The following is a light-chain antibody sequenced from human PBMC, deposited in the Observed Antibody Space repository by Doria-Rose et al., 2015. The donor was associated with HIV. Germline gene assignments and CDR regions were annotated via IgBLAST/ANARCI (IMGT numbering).Light chain of an antibody. CDR3: HQYGTSWT. CDR2: DGS. J-gene: IGKJ1*01. V-gene: IGKV3-20*01. Sequence: TQSPGTLSLSPGERATLSCRASQSFSSTYLAWYQQKPGQAPSLLIYDGSTMATGIPDGFSASGSGTGFTLTINRLEPEDFALYYCHQYGTSWTFGQGTKVEI. CDR1: QSFSSTY.